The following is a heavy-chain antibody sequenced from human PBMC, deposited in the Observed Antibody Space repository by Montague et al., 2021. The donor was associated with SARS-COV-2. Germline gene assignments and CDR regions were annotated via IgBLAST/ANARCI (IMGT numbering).Heavy chain of an antibody. D-gene: IGHD3-22*01. CDR2: VYRSADT. Sequence: TLSLTCTVSGDSINSGCYYWSWLRQPAGLGLEWIGRVYRSADTNHSLSLESRISISIDTSKNQISLRPTSVTAADTGVCYCGRGVVGFGVHWLWGHGTMVTVS. V-gene: IGHV4-61*02. CDR3: GRGVVGFGVHWL. J-gene: IGHJ3*01. CDR1: GDSINSGCYY.